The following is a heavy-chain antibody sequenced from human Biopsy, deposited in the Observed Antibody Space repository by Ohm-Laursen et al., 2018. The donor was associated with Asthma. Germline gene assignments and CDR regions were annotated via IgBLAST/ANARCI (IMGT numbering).Heavy chain of an antibody. D-gene: IGHD2-8*02. CDR3: AHRLCIGGACYDAFDI. CDR1: GFSLSSTGVG. CDR2: LYWDDDK. V-gene: IGHV2-5*02. Sequence: TQTLTLTRTFSGFSLSSTGVGVGWIRQPPGKALEWLARLYWDDDKRYSSSLKSRLTITKDTSKNQVVLTMTNMDPVDTATYYCAHRLCIGGACYDAFDIWGQGTMVTASS. J-gene: IGHJ3*02.